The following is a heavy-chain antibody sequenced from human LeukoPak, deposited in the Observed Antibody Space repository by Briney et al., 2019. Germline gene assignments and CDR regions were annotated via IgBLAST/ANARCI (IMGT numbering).Heavy chain of an antibody. V-gene: IGHV4-31*03. D-gene: IGHD3-10*01. CDR1: ADSLSSGGHY. CDR2: IHHSGRS. CDR3: ARGGNRFGGFYFDY. J-gene: IGHJ4*02. Sequence: SETLSLTCTVSADSLSSGGHYWAWIRQFPGEGLESIGFIHHSGRSRHNPSLKDRVAISVDTSRKQFALKLSSVTAADTAMYYCARGGNRFGGFYFDYWGQGIQVIVSS.